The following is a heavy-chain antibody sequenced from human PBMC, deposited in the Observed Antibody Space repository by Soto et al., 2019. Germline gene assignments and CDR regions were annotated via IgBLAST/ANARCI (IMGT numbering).Heavy chain of an antibody. D-gene: IGHD3-16*01. V-gene: IGHV3-7*05. CDR2: LNQDGSEI. CDR1: GFSFSHHW. Sequence: EVQVVESGGGLVQPGGSLRLSCAASGFSFSHHWMTWVRQAPGKGLEWVASLNQDGSEIYYVDSAKGRFTISRDNAKNSLYLQMNGLRAEDTAGYYCIPRGDWGQGTLVSVSS. CDR3: IPRGD. J-gene: IGHJ1*01.